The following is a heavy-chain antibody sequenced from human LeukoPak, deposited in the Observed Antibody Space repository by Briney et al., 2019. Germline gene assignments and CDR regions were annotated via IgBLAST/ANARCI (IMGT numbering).Heavy chain of an antibody. Sequence: SVKVSCKASGGTFSSYAISWVRQAPGQGLEWMGGIIPIFGTANYAQTFQRRVTITADESTSTAYMELSSLRSEDTAVYYCARGGYSYASDFDYWGQGTLVTVSP. CDR2: IIPIFGTA. CDR3: ARGGYSYASDFDY. CDR1: GGTFSSYA. V-gene: IGHV1-69*13. D-gene: IGHD5-18*01. J-gene: IGHJ4*02.